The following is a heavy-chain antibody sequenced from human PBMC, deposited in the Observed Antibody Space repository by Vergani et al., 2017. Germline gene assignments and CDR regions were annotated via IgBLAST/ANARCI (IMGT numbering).Heavy chain of an antibody. D-gene: IGHD1-14*01. Sequence: EVQVVESGGGLIKPGGSLRLSCVVSGITFKNAWINWVRQAPGKGLEWIGRIRSKNDGGTADYAAPLKGRFTISRDDSKDSAFLLVNNLKTEDTAVYFWYTDYHDYWGKGTLVTVSS. CDR3: YTDYHDY. CDR1: GITFKNAW. CDR2: IRSKNDGGTA. J-gene: IGHJ4*02. V-gene: IGHV3-15*01.